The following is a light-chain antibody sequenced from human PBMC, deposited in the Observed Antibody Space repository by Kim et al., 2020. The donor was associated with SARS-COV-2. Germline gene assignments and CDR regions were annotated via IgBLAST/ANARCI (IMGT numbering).Light chain of an antibody. J-gene: IGLJ3*02. CDR3: GTWDSSLTTGV. CDR2: DND. CDR1: RFNIGNNF. Sequence: GQRVTSSCSGSRFNIGNNFVSWYQQLPGAAPKLVIYDNDKRPSGIPDRFSGSKSGTSATLGITALQTGDEADYFCGTWDSSLTTGVFGGGTQLTVL. V-gene: IGLV1-51*01.